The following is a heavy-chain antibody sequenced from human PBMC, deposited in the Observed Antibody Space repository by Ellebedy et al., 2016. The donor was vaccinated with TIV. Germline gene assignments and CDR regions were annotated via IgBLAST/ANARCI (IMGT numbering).Heavy chain of an antibody. CDR2: MYYSAST. D-gene: IGHD5-12*01. V-gene: IGHV4-39*01. CDR1: GASISSSGYY. CDR3: ASAMRQRRGIPGYAWGVGV. Sequence: SETLSLTXTVSGASISSSGYYWSWIRQHPGRGLEWLANMYYSASTYYNPSLKSRVTISVDTSKNQFSLNLNSVTAADTAVYYCASAMRQRRGIPGYAWGVGVWGQGATVSVSS. J-gene: IGHJ6*02.